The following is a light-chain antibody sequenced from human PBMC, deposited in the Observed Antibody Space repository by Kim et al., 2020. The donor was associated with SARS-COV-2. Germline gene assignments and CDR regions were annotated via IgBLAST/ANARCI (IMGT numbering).Light chain of an antibody. Sequence: SPGQKARITCSGDALPKQYAYWYQKKPGQAPVLVIYKDSERPSGIPERFSGSSSGTTVTLTISGVQAEDEADYYCQSADSSGTYVVFGGGTQLTVL. CDR2: KDS. V-gene: IGLV3-25*03. CDR3: QSADSSGTYVV. CDR1: ALPKQY. J-gene: IGLJ2*01.